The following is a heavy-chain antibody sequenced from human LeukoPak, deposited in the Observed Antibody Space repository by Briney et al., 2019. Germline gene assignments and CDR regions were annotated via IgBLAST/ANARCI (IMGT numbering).Heavy chain of an antibody. CDR2: ISGSGGST. Sequence: GGPLRLSCAASGFTFSSYAMSWVRQAPGKGLEWVSAISGSGGSTYYADSVKGRFTISRDNSKNTLYLQMNSLRAEDTAVYYCAKVSSVGYCSSTSCYIPGAFDIWGQGTMVTVSS. J-gene: IGHJ3*02. D-gene: IGHD2-2*02. CDR1: GFTFSSYA. V-gene: IGHV3-23*01. CDR3: AKVSSVGYCSSTSCYIPGAFDI.